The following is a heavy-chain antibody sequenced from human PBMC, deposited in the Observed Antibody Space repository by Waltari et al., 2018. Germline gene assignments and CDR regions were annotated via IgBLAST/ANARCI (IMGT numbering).Heavy chain of an antibody. Sequence: QVQLVESGGGVVQPGGSLRLSCAASGFTFSSYGMHWVRQAPGKGLGWVAFIRYDGSNKYYAESVKGRFTISRDNSKNTLYLQMNSLRAEDTAVYYCAKDQLLPQEYYFDYWGQGTLVTVSS. D-gene: IGHD3-10*01. CDR1: GFTFSSYG. CDR2: IRYDGSNK. J-gene: IGHJ4*02. V-gene: IGHV3-30*02. CDR3: AKDQLLPQEYYFDY.